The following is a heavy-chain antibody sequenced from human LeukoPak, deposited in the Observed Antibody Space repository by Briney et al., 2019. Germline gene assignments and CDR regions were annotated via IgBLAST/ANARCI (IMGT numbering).Heavy chain of an antibody. CDR1: GFTFDDYG. J-gene: IGHJ6*02. Sequence: PGGSLRLSCTAAGFTFDDYGMSWVRQIPGKGLEWVAGITWSGGSTDYAVSVRGRFTISRDNAKKSVYLQMNSLRAEDAALYHCARDGKRVTTQFYYYGIDLWGQGTTVTVSS. CDR3: ARDGKRVTTQFYYYGIDL. CDR2: ITWSGGST. V-gene: IGHV3-20*01. D-gene: IGHD3-3*01.